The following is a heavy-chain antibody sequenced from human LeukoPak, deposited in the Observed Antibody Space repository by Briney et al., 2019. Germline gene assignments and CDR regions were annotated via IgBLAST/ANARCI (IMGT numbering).Heavy chain of an antibody. CDR1: GYTFTSYD. CDR2: MNPNNGNT. D-gene: IGHD1-26*01. V-gene: IGHV1-8*01. Sequence: ASVKVSCKASGYTFTSYDFNWVRQATGQGLEWMGWMNPNNGNTGYAQKFQGRVSMTRDTSISTAYLELSSLRSEGAAVYYCARGGRGGSYWTDYWGQGTLVTVSS. CDR3: ARGGRGGSYWTDY. J-gene: IGHJ4*02.